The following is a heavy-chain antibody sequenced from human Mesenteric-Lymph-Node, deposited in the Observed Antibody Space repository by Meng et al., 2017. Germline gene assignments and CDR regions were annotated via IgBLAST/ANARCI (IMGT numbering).Heavy chain of an antibody. J-gene: IGHJ4*02. D-gene: IGHD4-23*01. CDR3: ARVYGGNSQALGY. CDR2: IYSGGNT. CDR1: GFTVSSNY. V-gene: IGHV3-66*01. Sequence: GESLKISCAASGFTVSSNYMSWVRQAPGKGLEWVSIIYSGGNTYYADSVKGRFIISRDNAKSSLYLQMNSLRVEDTALYYCARVYGGNSQALGYWGQGTLVTVSS.